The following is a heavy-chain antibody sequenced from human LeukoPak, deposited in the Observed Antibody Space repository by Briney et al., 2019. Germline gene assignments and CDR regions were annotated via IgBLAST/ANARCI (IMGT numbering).Heavy chain of an antibody. V-gene: IGHV3-73*01. J-gene: IGHJ5*02. CDR3: TSNPSYYTVTPKNNNWFDP. CDR1: GFTFSGSA. CDR2: IRSKANSYAT. Sequence: GGSLKLSCAASGFTFSGSAMPWVRQASGKGLEWVGRIRSKANSYATAYAASVKGRLTISRDDSKNTAYMQMNSLKTEDTAVYYCTSNPSYYTVTPKNNNWFDPWGQGTLVTVSP. D-gene: IGHD4-11*01.